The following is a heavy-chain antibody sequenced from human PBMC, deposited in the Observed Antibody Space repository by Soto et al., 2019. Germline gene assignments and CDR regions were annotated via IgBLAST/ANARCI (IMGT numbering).Heavy chain of an antibody. CDR1: GSTFSSNA. V-gene: IGHV3-23*01. D-gene: IGHD2-2*01. J-gene: IGHJ4*02. CDR2: ISGSGGGT. Sequence: PGGSLRLSCAASGSTFSSNAITWVRQAPGKGLEWVSGISGSGGGTYYADSVKGRFTISRDNSKNTLYLQMNRLRAEDTAVYFCAKGGSIFDYWGQGTLVTVSS. CDR3: AKGGSIFDY.